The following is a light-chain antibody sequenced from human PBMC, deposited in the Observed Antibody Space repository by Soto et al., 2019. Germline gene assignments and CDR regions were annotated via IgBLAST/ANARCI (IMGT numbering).Light chain of an antibody. CDR2: GAS. CDR3: QQRSNWPRT. J-gene: IGKJ1*01. Sequence: VLTKSPATLSLHQGERATLSCRASQSVSKYFAWYQQKPGQAPRLLIYGASNRATGIPARFSGSGSGTDFTLTISSLEPEDFAVYCCQQRSNWPRTFGQGTKVDIK. V-gene: IGKV3-11*01. CDR1: QSVSKY.